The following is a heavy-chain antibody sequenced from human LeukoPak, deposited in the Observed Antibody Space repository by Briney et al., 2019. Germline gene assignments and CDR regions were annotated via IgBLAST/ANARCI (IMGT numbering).Heavy chain of an antibody. J-gene: IGHJ4*02. CDR2: AYSRSKWYP. CDR3: ARDVATTGWYTFDD. Sequence: TSQTLSGTCAISGDSVSSTNGAWNWLRQSPSRGLEWQGRAYSRSKWYPECAVSVKGRITISPDTSNNRCPLHLSSVTPEGTAAYYCARDVATTGWYTFDDWGQGTLVTVSA. V-gene: IGHV6-1*01. CDR1: GDSVSSTNGA. D-gene: IGHD6-19*01.